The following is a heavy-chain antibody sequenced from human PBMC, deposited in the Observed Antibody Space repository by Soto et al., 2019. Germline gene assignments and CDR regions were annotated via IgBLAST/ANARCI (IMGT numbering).Heavy chain of an antibody. CDR1: GFTFSSYG. CDR3: ARDPYYDILTGDDDAFDI. Sequence: PGGSLRLSCAASGFTFSSYGMHWVRQAPGKGLEWVAVIWYDGSNKYYADSVKGRFTISRDNSKNTLYLQMNSLRAEDTAVYYCARDPYYDILTGDDDAFDIWGQGTMVTV. V-gene: IGHV3-33*01. CDR2: IWYDGSNK. J-gene: IGHJ3*02. D-gene: IGHD3-9*01.